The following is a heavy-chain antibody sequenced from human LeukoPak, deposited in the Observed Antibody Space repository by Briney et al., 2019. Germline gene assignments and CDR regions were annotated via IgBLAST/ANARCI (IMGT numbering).Heavy chain of an antibody. CDR3: AREGERGYFDT. CDR1: GFTVSTNY. Sequence: TGGSLRLSCVASGFTVSTNYMSWVRQAPGKGLEWVADIKEDGTEKYYVDSVKGRFTISRDNAKNSLYLQMNSLRAEDTAVYYCAREGERGYFDTWGQGTLVTVSS. J-gene: IGHJ4*02. CDR2: IKEDGTEK. D-gene: IGHD2-21*01. V-gene: IGHV3-7*01.